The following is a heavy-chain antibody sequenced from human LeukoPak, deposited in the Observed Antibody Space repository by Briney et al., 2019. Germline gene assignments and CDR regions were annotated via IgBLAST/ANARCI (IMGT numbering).Heavy chain of an antibody. D-gene: IGHD1-26*01. V-gene: IGHV4-59*08. CDR3: ARKELLAAFDI. CDR2: IYYSGST. CDR1: GGSISSYY. J-gene: IGHJ3*02. Sequence: SETLSLTCTVSGGSISSYYWSWIRQPPGKGLEWIGYIYYSGSTNYNPSLKSRVTISVDTSKNQFSLKLSSVTAADTAVYYCARKELLAAFDIWGQGTMVIVSS.